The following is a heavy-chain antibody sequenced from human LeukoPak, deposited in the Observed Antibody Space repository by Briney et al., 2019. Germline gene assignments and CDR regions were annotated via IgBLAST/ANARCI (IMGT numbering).Heavy chain of an antibody. J-gene: IGHJ5*02. CDR3: ALAVAVDNWFDP. CDR2: ISAYNGNT. Sequence: ASVKVSCKASGYTFTSYGISWVRQAPGQGLEWMGWISAYNGNTNYAQKLQGRVTMTTDTSTSTAYMELRSLRSDDTAVYCCALAVAVDNWFDPWGQGTLVTVSS. V-gene: IGHV1-18*01. D-gene: IGHD6-19*01. CDR1: GYTFTSYG.